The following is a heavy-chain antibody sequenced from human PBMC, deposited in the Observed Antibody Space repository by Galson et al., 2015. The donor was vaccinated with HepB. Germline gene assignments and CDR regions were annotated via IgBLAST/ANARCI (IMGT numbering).Heavy chain of an antibody. CDR3: ATDKWETAMLFFNY. J-gene: IGHJ4*02. V-gene: IGHV1-69*04. D-gene: IGHD5-18*01. CDR2: IIPIVGVT. CDR1: GDTFSTYH. Sequence: SVKVSCKASGDTFSTYHIQWVRQAPGQGLEWMGRIIPIVGVTNYAQRFQGRLTLTADKSSGTAYMDLSSLRSGDTAVYFCATDKWETAMLFFNYWGQGTLVTVSS.